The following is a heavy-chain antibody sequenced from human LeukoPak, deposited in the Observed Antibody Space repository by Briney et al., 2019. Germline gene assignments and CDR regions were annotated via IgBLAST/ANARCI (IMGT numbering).Heavy chain of an antibody. J-gene: IGHJ4*02. D-gene: IGHD3-10*01. V-gene: IGHV3-21*01. CDR3: ARDDADYGSGSCN. CDR2: ISSSSSYI. CDR1: GFTFTSYS. Sequence: GGSLRLSCAASGFTFTSYSMNWVRQAPGKGLEWVSSISSSSSYIYYADSVKGRFTISRDNAKNSLYLQMNSLRAEDTAVYYCARDDADYGSGSCNWGQGTLVTVSS.